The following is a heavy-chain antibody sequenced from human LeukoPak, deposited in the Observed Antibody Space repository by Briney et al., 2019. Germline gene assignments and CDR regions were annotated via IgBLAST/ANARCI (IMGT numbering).Heavy chain of an antibody. J-gene: IGHJ5*02. V-gene: IGHV1-2*02. CDR3: AKGGGGDYFSWSDP. D-gene: IGHD4-17*01. CDR2: INHNSGGT. Sequence: ASVKVSCKASGYTFIDYSIYWVRQAPGQGLEGMGWINHNSGGTNYAQKFQGRVTITRDTSVNTAYLELSRLTSDDTAVYYCAKGGGGDYFSWSDPWGQRTLVTVS. CDR1: GYTFIDYS.